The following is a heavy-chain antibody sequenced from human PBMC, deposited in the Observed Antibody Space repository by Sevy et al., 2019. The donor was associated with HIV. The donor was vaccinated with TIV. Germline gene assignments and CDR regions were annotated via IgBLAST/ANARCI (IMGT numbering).Heavy chain of an antibody. CDR3: ARDPPYSIAVAGLVYGMDV. V-gene: IGHV1-2*06. J-gene: IGHJ6*02. CDR1: GYTFTGYY. Sequence: ASVKVSCKASGYTFTGYYMQWVRQAPGQGLEWMGRINPNSGGTNYAQKFQGRVTMTRDTSISTAYMELSRLRSDDTAVYYCARDPPYSIAVAGLVYGMDVWGQGTTVTVSS. D-gene: IGHD6-19*01. CDR2: INPNSGGT.